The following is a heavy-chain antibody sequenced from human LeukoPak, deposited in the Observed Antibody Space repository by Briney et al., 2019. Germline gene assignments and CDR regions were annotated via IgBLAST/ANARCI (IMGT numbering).Heavy chain of an antibody. V-gene: IGHV3-23*01. D-gene: IGHD3-9*01. J-gene: IGHJ4*02. CDR1: GFTFRNYV. Sequence: GGSLRLSCAASGFTFRNYVIHWVRQAPGKGLEWVSAISGSGGSTYYADSVKGRFTISRDNSKNTLYLQMNSLRAEDTAVYYCAKDPIPRLRYFDWDFDYWGQGTLVTVSS. CDR2: ISGSGGST. CDR3: AKDPIPRLRYFDWDFDY.